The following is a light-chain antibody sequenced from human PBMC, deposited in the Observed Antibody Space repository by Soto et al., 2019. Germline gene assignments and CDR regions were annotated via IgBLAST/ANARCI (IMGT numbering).Light chain of an antibody. CDR1: QSVSRY. CDR2: DAS. Sequence: DIVLTQSPATLSLSPGERATLSCRASQSVSRYLAWYQQKPGQAPRLLIYDASNRATGIPARFSGSGSGTDFTLTISSLEPGDFAVYYCQQRDIWPLIFGGGTKVEIK. J-gene: IGKJ4*01. V-gene: IGKV3-11*01. CDR3: QQRDIWPLI.